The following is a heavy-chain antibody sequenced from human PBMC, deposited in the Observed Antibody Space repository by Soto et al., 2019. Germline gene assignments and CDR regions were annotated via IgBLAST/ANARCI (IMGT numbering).Heavy chain of an antibody. D-gene: IGHD1-1*01. CDR1: GFTFTTHP. CDR2: ITPGNGYS. Sequence: QVHLVQSGAEVREPGASVKISCKASGFTFTTHPIHWVRQAPDQRLGWMGWITPGNGYSDYSQKFQGRVTFTRDTSANTAYMELNSLRAEDTALYYCASRPGLDTGPFDYWGQGTLVTVSS. CDR3: ASRPGLDTGPFDY. J-gene: IGHJ4*02. V-gene: IGHV1-3*01.